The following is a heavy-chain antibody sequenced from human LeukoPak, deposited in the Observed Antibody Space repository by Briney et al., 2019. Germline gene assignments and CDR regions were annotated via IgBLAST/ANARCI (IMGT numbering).Heavy chain of an antibody. D-gene: IGHD6-13*01. CDR2: IYPGDSDT. V-gene: IGHV5-51*01. Sequence: GESLKISCKGSGYSFTKSWIGWVRQMPGKGLEWMGIIYPGDSDTRYSPSFQGQVTISADKSISTAYLQWSSLKASDTAMYYCALSSIAAAGTGDYWGQGTLVTVSS. CDR3: ALSSIAAAGTGDY. J-gene: IGHJ4*02. CDR1: GYSFTKSW.